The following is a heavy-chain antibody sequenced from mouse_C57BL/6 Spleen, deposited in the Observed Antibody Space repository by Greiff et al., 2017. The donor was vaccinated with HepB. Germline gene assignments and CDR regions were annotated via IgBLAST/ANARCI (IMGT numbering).Heavy chain of an antibody. Sequence: EVQLVESGGGLVKPGGSLKLSCAASGFTFSSYAMSWVRPTPEKRLEWVATISDGGSYTYYPDNVKGRFTISRDNAKNNRYLQMSHLKSEDTAMYYCARDRGVTTRYWFAYWGQGTLVTVSA. CDR2: ISDGGSYT. J-gene: IGHJ3*01. D-gene: IGHD2-2*01. V-gene: IGHV5-4*01. CDR3: ARDRGVTTRYWFAY. CDR1: GFTFSSYA.